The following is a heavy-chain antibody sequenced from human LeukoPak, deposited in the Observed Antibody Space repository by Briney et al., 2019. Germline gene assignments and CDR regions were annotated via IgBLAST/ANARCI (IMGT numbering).Heavy chain of an antibody. CDR2: ISYDGSNK. J-gene: IGHJ4*02. D-gene: IGHD1-26*01. V-gene: IGHV3-30-3*01. Sequence: GGSLRLSCAASGFTFSSYAMHWVRQAPGKGLEWVAVISYDGSNKYYADSVKGRFTISRDNSKNTLHLQMNSLSAEDTAVYYCARDPQAWEVPLDSWGQGTLVTVSS. CDR1: GFTFSSYA. CDR3: ARDPQAWEVPLDS.